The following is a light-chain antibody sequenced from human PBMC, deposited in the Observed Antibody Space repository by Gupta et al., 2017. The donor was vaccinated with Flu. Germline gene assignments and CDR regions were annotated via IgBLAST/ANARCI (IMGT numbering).Light chain of an antibody. V-gene: IGKV3D-20*01. CDR1: QSVNSDY. J-gene: IGKJ2*01. Sequence: ATLSFSPGESVTRACGASQSVNSDYIAWHQQKPGRTPRLLIHDTSNSSAGIPDRFTGSGSGTHFTLTISRLEPEDFAVYFCHQYVNSRGTFGRGTKLEVK. CDR3: HQYVNSRGT. CDR2: DTS.